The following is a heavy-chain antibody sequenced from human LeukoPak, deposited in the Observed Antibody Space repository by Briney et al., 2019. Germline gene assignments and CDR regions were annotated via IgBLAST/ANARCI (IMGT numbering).Heavy chain of an antibody. D-gene: IGHD3-10*01. CDR3: ARDYGSGSYYTAPGWFDP. CDR2: IWYDGSNK. J-gene: IGHJ5*02. V-gene: IGHV3-33*01. CDR1: GFTFSSYG. Sequence: GGSLRLSCAASGFTFSSYGMHWVRQAPGKGLEWVAVIWYDGSNKYYADSVKGRLTISRDNSKNTLYLQMNSLRAEDTAVYYCARDYGSGSYYTAPGWFDPWGQGTLVTVSS.